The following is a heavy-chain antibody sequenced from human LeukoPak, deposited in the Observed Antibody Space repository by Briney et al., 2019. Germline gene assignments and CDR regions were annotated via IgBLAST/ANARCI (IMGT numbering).Heavy chain of an antibody. CDR3: ARGPITS. V-gene: IGHV4-38-2*02. CDR2: IYHSGST. D-gene: IGHD3-10*01. CDR1: GYSISSGYY. J-gene: IGHJ3*01. Sequence: SETLSLTCTVSGYSISSGYYWGWIRQPPGKGLEWIGSIYHSGSTYYNPSLKSRVTISVDTSKNQFSLKLSSVTAADTAVYYCARGPITSWGQGTMVTVSS.